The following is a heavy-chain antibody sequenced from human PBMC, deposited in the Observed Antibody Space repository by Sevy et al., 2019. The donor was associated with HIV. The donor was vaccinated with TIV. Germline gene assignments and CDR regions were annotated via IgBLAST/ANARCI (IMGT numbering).Heavy chain of an antibody. Sequence: GGSLRLSCAASGFTFSNAWMSWVRQAPGKGLEWVGRIKIKTDGGTTDYAAPVKGRFTISRDDSKNTLYLQMNSLKTEDTAIYYCTTDSKKRGLSALLDYRGQGTLVTVSS. CDR3: TTDSKKRGLSALLDY. CDR1: GFTFSNAW. D-gene: IGHD3-10*01. CDR2: IKIKTDGGTT. J-gene: IGHJ4*02. V-gene: IGHV3-15*01.